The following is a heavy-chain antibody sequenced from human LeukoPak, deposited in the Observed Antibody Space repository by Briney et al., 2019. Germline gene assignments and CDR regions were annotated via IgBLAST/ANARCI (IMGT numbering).Heavy chain of an antibody. CDR2: IYSGGST. D-gene: IGHD4-17*01. CDR3: ARDPYNYGDEPDY. Sequence: QPGGSLRLSCAASGFTVSSNYMSWVRQAPGKGLEWVSVIYSGGSTYYADSVKGRFTISRDNSKNTLYLQMNSLRAEDTAVYYCARDPYNYGDEPDYWGQGTLVTVSS. J-gene: IGHJ4*02. V-gene: IGHV3-53*01. CDR1: GFTVSSNY.